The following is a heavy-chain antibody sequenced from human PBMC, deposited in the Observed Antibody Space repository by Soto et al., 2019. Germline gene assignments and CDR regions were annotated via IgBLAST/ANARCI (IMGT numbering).Heavy chain of an antibody. CDR1: GGTFSSYA. CDR2: IIPIFGTA. D-gene: IGHD3-10*01. CDR3: ARGVPYYYGSGSFSEYYFDY. V-gene: IGHV1-69*19. J-gene: IGHJ4*02. Sequence: QVQLVQSGAEVKKPGSSVKVSCKASGGTFSSYAISWVRQAPGKGLEWMGGIIPIFGTANYAQKFQGRVTITADESTSTAYMELSSLRSEDTAVYYCARGVPYYYGSGSFSEYYFDYWGQGTLVTVSS.